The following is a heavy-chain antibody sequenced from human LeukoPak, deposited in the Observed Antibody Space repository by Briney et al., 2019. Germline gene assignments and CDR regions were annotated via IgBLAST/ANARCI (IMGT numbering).Heavy chain of an antibody. V-gene: IGHV6-1*01. J-gene: IGHJ5*02. CDR1: GDSVSSNSAA. CDR2: TYYRSKWYN. CDR3: AKLGDSST. D-gene: IGHD6-19*01. Sequence: SQTLSLTCAISGDSVSSNSAAWSWIRQSPSGGLEWLGRTYYRSKWYNDYAVSVKSRIINNPDTSKNQFYLHLNSVTPEDTVVYYCAKLGDSSTWGQGTLVTVPS.